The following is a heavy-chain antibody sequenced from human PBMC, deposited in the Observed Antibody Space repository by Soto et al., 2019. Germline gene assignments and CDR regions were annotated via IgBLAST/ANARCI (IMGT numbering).Heavy chain of an antibody. V-gene: IGHV1-69*06. Sequence: RASVKVSCKASGGTFSSYAISWVRQAPGQGLEWMGGIIPIFGTANYAQKFQGRVTITADKSTSTAYMELSSLRSEDTAVYYCASTTYYYDSSGYYPFDPWGQGTLVTVSS. D-gene: IGHD3-22*01. CDR3: ASTTYYYDSSGYYPFDP. CDR2: IIPIFGTA. CDR1: GGTFSSYA. J-gene: IGHJ5*02.